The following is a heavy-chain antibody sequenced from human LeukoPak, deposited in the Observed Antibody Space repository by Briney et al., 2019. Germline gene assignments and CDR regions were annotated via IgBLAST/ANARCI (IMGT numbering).Heavy chain of an antibody. J-gene: IGHJ5*02. CDR1: GFTFSSYA. V-gene: IGHV3-23*01. D-gene: IGHD5-18*01. Sequence: PGGSLRLSCAASGFTFSSYAMSWVRQAPGKGLEWVSAISGSGGSTHYADSVKGRFTISRDNSKNTLYLQMNSLRAEDTAVYYCAKDRWIQLWSSENFFDPWGQGTLVTVSS. CDR2: ISGSGGST. CDR3: AKDRWIQLWSSENFFDP.